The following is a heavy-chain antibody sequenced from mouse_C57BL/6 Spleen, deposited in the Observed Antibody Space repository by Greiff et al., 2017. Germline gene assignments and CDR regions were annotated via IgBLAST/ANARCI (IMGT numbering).Heavy chain of an antibody. CDR1: GFTFSSYA. D-gene: IGHD1-1*01. CDR2: ISSGGDYI. J-gene: IGHJ4*01. V-gene: IGHV5-9-1*02. CDR3: TRVGCYYGSSYDAMDY. Sequence: EVQLVESGEGLVKPGGSLKLSCAASGFTFSSYAMSWVRQTPEKRLEWVAYISSGGDYIYYADTVKGRFTISRDNARNTLYLQMSSLKSEDTAMYYCTRVGCYYGSSYDAMDYWGQGTSVTVSS.